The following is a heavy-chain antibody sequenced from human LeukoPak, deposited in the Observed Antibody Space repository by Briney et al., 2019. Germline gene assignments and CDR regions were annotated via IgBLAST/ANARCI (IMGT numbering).Heavy chain of an antibody. D-gene: IGHD6-19*01. J-gene: IGHJ4*02. CDR2: FDPEDGET. V-gene: IGHV1-24*01. Sequence: ASVKVSCKFSGYTLTESSMHWVRQPPGKGLEWMGGFDPEDGETIYAQKFQGRVTMTEDTSTDTAYMELSSLRSEDTAVYYCATGSSGLHDYWGQGTLVTVSS. CDR3: ATGSSGLHDY. CDR1: GYTLTESS.